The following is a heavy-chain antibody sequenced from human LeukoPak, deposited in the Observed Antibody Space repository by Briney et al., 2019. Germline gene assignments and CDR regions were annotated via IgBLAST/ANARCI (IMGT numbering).Heavy chain of an antibody. D-gene: IGHD3-16*02. CDR1: GYTFTGYY. Sequence: GVSVKVSCKASGYTFTGYYMHWVRQAPGQGLEWMGWINPNSGVTYYAQKFQGRVSMTRDTSISTAYMEVSRLRSDDSALYYCARLSTPNLYYFDYWGQGTLVTVSS. CDR3: ARLSTPNLYYFDY. J-gene: IGHJ4*02. CDR2: INPNSGVT. V-gene: IGHV1-2*02.